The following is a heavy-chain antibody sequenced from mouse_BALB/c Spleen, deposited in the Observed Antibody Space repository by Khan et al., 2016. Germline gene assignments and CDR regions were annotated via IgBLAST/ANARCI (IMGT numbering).Heavy chain of an antibody. CDR3: AREGLNYDYAMDY. J-gene: IGHJ4*01. CDR1: GYTFTDYA. V-gene: IGHV1S137*01. Sequence: QVQLQQPGAELVRPGVSVKISCKGSGYTFTDYAMHWVKQSHAKSLEWIGVISTYYGDTAYNQKFKDKATMTVDKSSSTAYMELARLTSEDSAISYCAREGLNYDYAMDYWGQGTSVTVSS. CDR2: ISTYYGDT. D-gene: IGHD2-1*01.